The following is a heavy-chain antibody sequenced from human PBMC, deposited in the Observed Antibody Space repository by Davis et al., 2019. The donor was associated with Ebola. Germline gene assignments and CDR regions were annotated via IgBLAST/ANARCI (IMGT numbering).Heavy chain of an antibody. D-gene: IGHD6-13*01. CDR3: AREAARCFDY. CDR1: GFTFSSYW. V-gene: IGHV3-7*01. Sequence: PGGSLRLSCAASGFTFSSYWMSWVRQAPGKGLEWVANIKQDGSEKHYVDSVKGRFTISRDNSKNTLYLQMNSLRAEDTAVYYCAREAARCFDYWGQGTLVTVSS. J-gene: IGHJ4*02. CDR2: IKQDGSEK.